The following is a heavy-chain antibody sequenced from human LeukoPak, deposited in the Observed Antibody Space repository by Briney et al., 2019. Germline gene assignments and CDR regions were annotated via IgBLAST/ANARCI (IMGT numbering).Heavy chain of an antibody. D-gene: IGHD4-17*01. J-gene: IGHJ4*02. CDR1: GYPFTSYY. CDR3: ARSYGDFDY. V-gene: IGHV1-46*01. CDR2: INPSGGST. Sequence: ASVKVSCKASGYPFTSYYMHWVRQDPGQGLEWMGIINPSGGSTGYAQEFQGRVTMTRDTSTSTVYMELSSLRSEDTAVYYCARSYGDFDYWGQGTLVTVSS.